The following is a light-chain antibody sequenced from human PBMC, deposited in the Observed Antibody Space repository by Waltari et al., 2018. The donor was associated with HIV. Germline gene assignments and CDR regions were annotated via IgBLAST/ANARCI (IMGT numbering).Light chain of an antibody. J-gene: IGKJ4*01. CDR1: QTIRNY. CDR2: ASS. CDR3: QQTYTTPLT. V-gene: IGKV1-39*01. Sequence: DIQMTQSPSSLSASVGDRLTITCRASQTIRNYLNWYLQKPGKAPKLLVYASSSLQSGVPSRFSGSGSGTDFTLTISSLQPEDFATYYCQQTYTTPLTFGGGTKVEIK.